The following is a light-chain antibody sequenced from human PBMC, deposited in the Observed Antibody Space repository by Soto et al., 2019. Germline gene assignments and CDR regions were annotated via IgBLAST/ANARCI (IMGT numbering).Light chain of an antibody. Sequence: EIIMTQSPATLSVSPGERATLSCRASQSVSSDLAWYQQKPGQAPRLLIYDTSTRATGIPARFSGSGSGTEFTLTISSLQSEDFAVYYCQQYNNWPPLTFGPGTKVDFK. CDR3: QQYNNWPPLT. J-gene: IGKJ3*01. CDR2: DTS. V-gene: IGKV3-15*01. CDR1: QSVSSD.